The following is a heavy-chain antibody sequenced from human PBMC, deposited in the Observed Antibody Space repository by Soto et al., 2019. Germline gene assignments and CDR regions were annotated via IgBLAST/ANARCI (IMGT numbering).Heavy chain of an antibody. CDR1: GGSISSYY. V-gene: IGHV4-59*01. CDR2: IDYSGST. Sequence: QVQLQESGPGLVKPSETLSLTCTVSGGSISSYYWSWIRQPPGKGLEWIGYIDYSGSTNYNPSLKSRVTISVDTSKNQFSLKLRSVTAADTAVYYCARSYCGGDCYSSWFDPWGQGTLVTVSS. J-gene: IGHJ5*02. CDR3: ARSYCGGDCYSSWFDP. D-gene: IGHD2-21*02.